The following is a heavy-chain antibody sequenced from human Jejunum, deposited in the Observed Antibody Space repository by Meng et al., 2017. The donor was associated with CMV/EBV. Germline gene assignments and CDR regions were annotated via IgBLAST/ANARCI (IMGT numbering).Heavy chain of an antibody. V-gene: IGHV3-74*01. D-gene: IGHD3-22*01. CDR3: AREAGDNRAPPNLDS. J-gene: IGHJ4*02. Sequence: TGLGLDWRKKIDGSRKIYADSVKGRFTISRDNAKNTLYLQMNSLRAEDTAVYYCAREAGDNRAPPNLDSWGQGARVTVSS. CDR2: KKIDGSRK.